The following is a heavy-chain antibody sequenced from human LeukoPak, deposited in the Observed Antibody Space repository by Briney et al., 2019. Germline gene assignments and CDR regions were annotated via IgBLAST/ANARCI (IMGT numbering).Heavy chain of an antibody. D-gene: IGHD2-15*01. CDR1: GFTFSSYA. Sequence: HPGGSLRLSCAASGFTFSSYAMSWVRQAPGKGLEWVSAISGSGGSTYYADSVKGRFTISRDNSKDTLFLQMDSLRVEDTAVYYCATFCSGGDCYSFAPWGQGTLVTVSS. J-gene: IGHJ5*02. V-gene: IGHV3-23*01. CDR2: ISGSGGST. CDR3: ATFCSGGDCYSFAP.